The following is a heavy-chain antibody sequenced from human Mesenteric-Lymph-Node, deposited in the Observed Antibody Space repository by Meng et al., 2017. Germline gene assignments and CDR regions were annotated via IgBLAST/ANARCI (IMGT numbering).Heavy chain of an antibody. J-gene: IGHJ4*01. D-gene: IGHD2-2*01. CDR1: GFTFSSYS. CDR3: ARGGQYCSTTSCYDSFFDY. CDR2: ISSSSSYI. V-gene: IGHV3-21*01. Sequence: GESLKISCAASGFTFSSYSMNWVRQAPGKGLEWVSSISSSSSYIYYSDSMKGRFTISRDDAKNSLYLQMNSLRAEDTAVYYCARGGQYCSTTSCYDSFFDYWGQGTLVTVSS.